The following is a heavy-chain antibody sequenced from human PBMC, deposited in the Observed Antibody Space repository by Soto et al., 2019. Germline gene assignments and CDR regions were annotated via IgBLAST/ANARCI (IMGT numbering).Heavy chain of an antibody. Sequence: ASVKVSCKASGYTFTSYGISWVRQAPGQGLEWMGWISAYNGNTNYAQKFQGRVTIARDTSASTAYMELSSLRSEDTAVYYCARQAYCGGDCYSPEFDYWGQGTLVTVS. CDR2: ISAYNGNT. D-gene: IGHD2-21*02. J-gene: IGHJ4*02. CDR3: ARQAYCGGDCYSPEFDY. CDR1: GYTFTSYG. V-gene: IGHV1-18*01.